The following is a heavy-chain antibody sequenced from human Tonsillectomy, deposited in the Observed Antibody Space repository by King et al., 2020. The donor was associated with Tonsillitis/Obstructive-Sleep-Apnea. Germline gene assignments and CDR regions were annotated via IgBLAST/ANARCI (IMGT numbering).Heavy chain of an antibody. CDR3: ARGSVERDWAVDY. J-gene: IGHJ4*02. V-gene: IGHV4-34*01. CDR1: GGSFSGYY. Sequence: VQLQQWGAGLLKPSETLSLTCGVYGGSFSGYYWSWIRQTPGKGLEWIGEIDHSGSTNNNPSLKSRISITVDTSKNQFSLNVNSVTAADTAIYYCARGSVERDWAVDYWGQGSLVIVSS. D-gene: IGHD3/OR15-3a*01. CDR2: IDHSGST.